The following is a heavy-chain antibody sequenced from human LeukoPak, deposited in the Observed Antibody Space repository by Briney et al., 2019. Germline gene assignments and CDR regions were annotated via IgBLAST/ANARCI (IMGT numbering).Heavy chain of an antibody. J-gene: IGHJ4*02. CDR1: GFTFSSYA. V-gene: IGHV3-23*01. CDR3: AKALKGAYYDSSGYRGTFDY. Sequence: GGSLRLSCAASGFTFSSYAMSWVRQAPGEGLEWVSAISGSGGSTYYADSVKGRFTISRDNSKNTLYLQMNSLRAEDTAVYYCAKALKGAYYDSSGYRGTFDYWGQGTLVTVSS. D-gene: IGHD3-22*01. CDR2: ISGSGGST.